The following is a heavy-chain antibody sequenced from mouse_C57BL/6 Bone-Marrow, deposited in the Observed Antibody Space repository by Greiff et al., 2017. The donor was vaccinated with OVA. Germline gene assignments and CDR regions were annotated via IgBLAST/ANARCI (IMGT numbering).Heavy chain of an antibody. V-gene: IGHV1-69*01. D-gene: IGHD1-1*01. Sequence: QVQLQQPGAELVIPGASVKLSCKASGYTFTSYWMHWVKQRPGQGLEWIGEIDPSDSYTNYNQKFKGKSTLTVDKSSSTAYMQLSSLTSEDSAVYYCARGGNYYGSSPGYFDYWGQGTTLTVSS. J-gene: IGHJ2*01. CDR3: ARGGNYYGSSPGYFDY. CDR2: IDPSDSYT. CDR1: GYTFTSYW.